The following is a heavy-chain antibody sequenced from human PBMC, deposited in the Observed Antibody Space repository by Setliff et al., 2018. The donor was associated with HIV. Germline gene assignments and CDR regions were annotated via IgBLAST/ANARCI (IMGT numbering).Heavy chain of an antibody. J-gene: IGHJ3*01. CDR2: THHTGDT. Sequence: SETLSLTCTVSDNSIKTHYWNWIRQSPGKGLEWIAFTHHTGDTGYNPSLKSRVTTSVDPSKNQFSLILRSVTATDTAIYYCARWGKATAIRAFNLWGRGIVVTVSS. V-gene: IGHV4-59*11. D-gene: IGHD6-25*01. CDR1: DNSIKTHY. CDR3: ARWGKATAIRAFNL.